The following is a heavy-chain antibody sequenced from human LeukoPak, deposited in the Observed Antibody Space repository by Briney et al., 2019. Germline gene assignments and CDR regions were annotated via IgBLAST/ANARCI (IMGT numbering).Heavy chain of an antibody. CDR2: IDQDGSEK. D-gene: IGHD6-13*01. Sequence: QTGGSLRLSCAASGFIFSSYWMSWVRQAPGKGLEWVANIDQDGSEKHYVDSVKGRFTVSRDNAENSIYLQMNSLRVEDTAVYYCARVLEDSRSWYTAGYDYYYGMDVWGQGTTVTVSS. V-gene: IGHV3-7*01. CDR1: GFIFSSYW. CDR3: ARVLEDSRSWYTAGYDYYYGMDV. J-gene: IGHJ6*02.